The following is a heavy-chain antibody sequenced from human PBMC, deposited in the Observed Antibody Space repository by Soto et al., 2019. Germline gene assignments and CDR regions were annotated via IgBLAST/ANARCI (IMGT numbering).Heavy chain of an antibody. Sequence: GASGKVSCKASGYTFTSYAMHWLRQAPGQRLEWMGWINAGNGNTKYSQKFQGRVTITRDTSASTAYMELSSLRSEDTAVYYRARGGSSSLRDWFDPWGQGTLVTVSS. J-gene: IGHJ5*02. V-gene: IGHV1-3*01. CDR2: INAGNGNT. D-gene: IGHD2-15*01. CDR3: ARGGSSSLRDWFDP. CDR1: GYTFTSYA.